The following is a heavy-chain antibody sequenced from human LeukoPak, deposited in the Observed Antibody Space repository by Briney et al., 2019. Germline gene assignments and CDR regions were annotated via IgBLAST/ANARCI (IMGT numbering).Heavy chain of an antibody. CDR2: IYENGGTT. D-gene: IGHD4-11*01. Sequence: GGSLRLSCVGSGFTFRSHAMSWVRQAPEKGLEFVSGIYENGGTTYYADSVKGRFSISRDNSKNTLYLQMDSLRGEDTAVYYCAKPDYSNRHYYYGMDVWGQGTTVTVSS. CDR3: AKPDYSNRHYYYGMDV. V-gene: IGHV3-23*01. CDR1: GFTFRSHA. J-gene: IGHJ6*02.